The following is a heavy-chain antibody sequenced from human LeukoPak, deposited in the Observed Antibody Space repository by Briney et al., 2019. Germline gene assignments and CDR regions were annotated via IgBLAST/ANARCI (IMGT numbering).Heavy chain of an antibody. J-gene: IGHJ6*02. CDR1: GASVSSFY. CDR3: AGQVGARIRYYYTSGLDV. CDR2: MYYSGTT. V-gene: IGHV4-59*02. Sequence: SETLSLTCTVSGASVSSFYWNWIRQPPGKGLEWIGSMYYSGTTNYDPSFKSRVTISLDTSKNEFSLRLKSLTAADTAVYYCAGQVGARIRYYYTSGLDVWGQGTTVAVSS. D-gene: IGHD1-26*01.